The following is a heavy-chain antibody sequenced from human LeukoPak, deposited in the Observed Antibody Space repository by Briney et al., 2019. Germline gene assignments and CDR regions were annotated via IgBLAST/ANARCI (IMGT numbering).Heavy chain of an antibody. CDR2: IWYDGSNK. CDR3: ARDLVDTAMVTPIVGAFGI. D-gene: IGHD5-18*01. CDR1: GFTFSSYG. Sequence: GGSLRLSCAASGFTFSSYGMHWVRQAPGKGLGWVAVIWYDGSNKYYADSVKGRFTISRDNSKNTLYLQMNSLRAEDTAVYYCARDLVDTAMVTPIVGAFGIWGQGTMVTVSS. J-gene: IGHJ3*02. V-gene: IGHV3-33*01.